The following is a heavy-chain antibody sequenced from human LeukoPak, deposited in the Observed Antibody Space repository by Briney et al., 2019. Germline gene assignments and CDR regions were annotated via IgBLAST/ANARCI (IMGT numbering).Heavy chain of an antibody. CDR1: GFTFSNYW. V-gene: IGHV3-30*03. Sequence: GGSLRLSCAASGFTFSNYWMSWVRQAPGKGLEWVAVISYDGSNKYYADSVKGRFTISRDNSKNTLYLQMNSLRAEDTAVYYCASLLTTVTTSWDYWGQGTLVTVSS. CDR2: ISYDGSNK. CDR3: ASLLTTVTTSWDY. D-gene: IGHD4-11*01. J-gene: IGHJ4*02.